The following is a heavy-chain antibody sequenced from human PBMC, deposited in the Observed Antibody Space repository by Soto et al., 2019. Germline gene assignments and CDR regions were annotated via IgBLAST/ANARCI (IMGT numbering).Heavy chain of an antibody. J-gene: IGHJ4*02. CDR3: AKDVDRDSEYHFDY. Sequence: GGSLRLSCAASGFTFSSYGMHWVRQAPGKGLEWVAVISYDGSNKYYADSVKGRFTISRDNSKNTLYLQMNSLRAEDTAVYYCAKDVDRDSEYHFDYWGQGTLVTVSS. CDR2: ISYDGSNK. V-gene: IGHV3-30*18. D-gene: IGHD2-2*01. CDR1: GFTFSSYG.